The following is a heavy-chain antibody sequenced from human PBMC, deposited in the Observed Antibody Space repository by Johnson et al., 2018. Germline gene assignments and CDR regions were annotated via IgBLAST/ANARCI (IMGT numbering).Heavy chain of an antibody. CDR2: IWYDGSNK. J-gene: IGHJ6*02. CDR3: ARDNVLWIAVAGSGGWGMDV. CDR1: GFTFSSYG. Sequence: QVQLVESGGGVVQHGRSMRLSCAASGFTFSSYGMHWVRQAPGKGLEWVAVIWYDGSNKYYVDSVKGRFTISRDNTKNSLYLQMNSLRAEDTAVYYCARDNVLWIAVAGSGGWGMDVWGQGTTVTVSS. V-gene: IGHV3-33*01. D-gene: IGHD6-19*01.